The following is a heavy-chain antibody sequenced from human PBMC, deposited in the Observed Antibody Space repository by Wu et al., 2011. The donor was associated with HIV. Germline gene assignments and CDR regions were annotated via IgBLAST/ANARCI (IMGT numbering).Heavy chain of an antibody. V-gene: IGHV1-69*14. CDR1: GGTFNSYG. J-gene: IGHJ6*03. D-gene: IGHD2-2*01. CDR3: ASTDCSSTSCYGHYYYYYMDV. Sequence: QVQLVQSGAAVKKPGSSVKVSCKASGGTFNSYGITWVRQAPGQGLEWMGGIIPIFGTANYAQKFQGRVTITADKSTSTAYMELSSLRSEDTAIYYCASTDCSSTSCYGHYYYYYMDVWGKGTSVTVSS. CDR2: IIPIFGTA.